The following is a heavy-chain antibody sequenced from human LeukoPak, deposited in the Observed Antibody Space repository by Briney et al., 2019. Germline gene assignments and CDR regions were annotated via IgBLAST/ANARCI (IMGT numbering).Heavy chain of an antibody. D-gene: IGHD5-24*01. V-gene: IGHV3-7*01. CDR1: GFSFSGSW. Sequence: GESLRLSCAASGFSFSGSWMNWVRQAPGKGLEWVANINPDGSQKRFVDSVMGRFTMSRDNAKNSLYLQMNSLRSEDTAVFYCAAWTDRGYNFWGQGTLVTVSS. CDR2: INPDGSQK. J-gene: IGHJ4*02. CDR3: AAWTDRGYNF.